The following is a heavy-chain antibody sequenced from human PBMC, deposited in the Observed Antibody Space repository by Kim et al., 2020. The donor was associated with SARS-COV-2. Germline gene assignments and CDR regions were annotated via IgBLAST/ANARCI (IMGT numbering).Heavy chain of an antibody. CDR1: GFTFSSYA. CDR2: ISSDGGST. CDR3: AKEMGGFCRTVDYYYGL. Sequence: GGSLRLSCAASGFTFSSYAMHWVRQAPGKGLEYVSVISSDGGSTYYANSVKGRFTISRDNSKNTLYLQMANLRAEDMAVYYCAKEMGGFCRTVDYYYGL. D-gene: IGHD2-15*01. V-gene: IGHV3-64*01. J-gene: IGHJ6*01.